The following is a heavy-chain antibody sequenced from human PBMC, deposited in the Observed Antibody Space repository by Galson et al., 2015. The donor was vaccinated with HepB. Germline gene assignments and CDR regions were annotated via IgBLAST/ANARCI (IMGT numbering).Heavy chain of an antibody. V-gene: IGHV3-11*01. CDR3: ARDEGPTSSGWYGAPVDY. D-gene: IGHD6-19*01. CDR2: ISSSGSTI. J-gene: IGHJ4*02. Sequence: SLRLSCAASGFTFSDYYMSWIRQAPGKGLEWVSYISSSGSTIYYADSVKGRFTISRDNAKNSLYLQMNSLRAEDTAVYYCARDEGPTSSGWYGAPVDYWGQGTLVTVSS. CDR1: GFTFSDYY.